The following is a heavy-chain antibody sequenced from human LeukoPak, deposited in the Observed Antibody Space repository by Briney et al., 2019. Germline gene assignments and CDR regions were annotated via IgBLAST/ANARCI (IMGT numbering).Heavy chain of an antibody. V-gene: IGHV3-48*01. CDR3: ARDPDPRGICSSTSCSYYYYMDV. Sequence: QAGGSLRLSCAASGFTFSSYSMNWVRQAPGKGLEWVSYISSSSSTIYYADSVKGRFTISRDNAKNSLYLQMNSLRAEDTAVYYCARDPDPRGICSSTSCSYYYYMDVWGKGTTVTVSS. CDR2: ISSSSSTI. CDR1: GFTFSSYS. D-gene: IGHD2-2*01. J-gene: IGHJ6*03.